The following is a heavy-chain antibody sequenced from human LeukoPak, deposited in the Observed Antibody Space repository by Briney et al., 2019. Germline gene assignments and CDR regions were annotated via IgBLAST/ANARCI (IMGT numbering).Heavy chain of an antibody. Sequence: GGSLRLSCAASGFTFSSYSMNWVRQAPGKGLEWVSSISSSRSYIYYADSVKGRFTISRDNAKNSLYLQMNSLRAEDTAVYYCARVPRGIADYWGQGTLVTVSS. CDR1: GFTFSSYS. CDR3: ARVPRGIADY. J-gene: IGHJ4*02. D-gene: IGHD6-13*01. CDR2: ISSSRSYI. V-gene: IGHV3-21*01.